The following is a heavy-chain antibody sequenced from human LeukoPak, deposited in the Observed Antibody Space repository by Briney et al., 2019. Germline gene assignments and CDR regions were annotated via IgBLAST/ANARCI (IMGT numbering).Heavy chain of an antibody. CDR3: ARDRGWYYDFWSGYLPFDY. D-gene: IGHD3-3*01. V-gene: IGHV1-2*06. J-gene: IGHJ4*02. CDR1: GYTFTGYY. CDR2: INPNSGGT. Sequence: ASVKVSCKASGYTFTGYYMHWVRQAPGQGLEWMGRINPNSGGTNYAQKLQGRVTMTTDTSTSTAYMELRSLRSDDTAVYYCARDRGWYYDFWSGYLPFDYWGQGTLVTVSS.